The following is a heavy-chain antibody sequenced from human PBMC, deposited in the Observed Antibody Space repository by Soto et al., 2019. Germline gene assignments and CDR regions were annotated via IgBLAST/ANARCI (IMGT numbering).Heavy chain of an antibody. CDR3: AMRDN. V-gene: IGHV3-30*03. CDR2: ISYDGSNK. D-gene: IGHD2-15*01. CDR1: GFTFSSYV. Sequence: QVQLVESGGGMVQPGRSLRLSCAASGFTFSSYVMHWVRQAPGKGLEWVAVISYDGSNKYYADSVKGRFTISRDNSKNTLYLQMNSLRAEDTAVYYCAMRDNWGQGTLVTVSS. J-gene: IGHJ4*02.